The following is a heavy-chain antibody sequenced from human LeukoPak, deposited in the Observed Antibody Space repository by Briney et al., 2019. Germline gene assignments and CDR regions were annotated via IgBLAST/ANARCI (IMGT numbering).Heavy chain of an antibody. V-gene: IGHV3-9*01. J-gene: IGHJ4*02. CDR3: AKSGGHFDWLLGGYFDY. CDR1: GFTFDDYA. D-gene: IGHD3-9*01. Sequence: GGSLRLSCAASGFTFDDYAMHRVRQAPGKGLEWVSGISRNSGSIDYADSVKGRFTISRDNAKNSLYLQMNSLRAEDTALYFCAKSGGHFDWLLGGYFDYWGQGTLVTVSS. CDR2: ISRNSGSI.